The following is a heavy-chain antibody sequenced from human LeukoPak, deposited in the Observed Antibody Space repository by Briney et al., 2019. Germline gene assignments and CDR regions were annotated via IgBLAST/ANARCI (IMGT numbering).Heavy chain of an antibody. Sequence: ASVTVSFKASGYTFTSYGISWVRQAPGQGLEWMGWISAYNGNTNYAQKLQGRVTMTTDTSTSTAYMELRSLRSDDTAVYYCAREEYYDSSGYYFSWGQGTLVTVSS. CDR1: GYTFTSYG. CDR3: AREEYYDSSGYYFS. D-gene: IGHD3-22*01. J-gene: IGHJ4*02. V-gene: IGHV1-18*01. CDR2: ISAYNGNT.